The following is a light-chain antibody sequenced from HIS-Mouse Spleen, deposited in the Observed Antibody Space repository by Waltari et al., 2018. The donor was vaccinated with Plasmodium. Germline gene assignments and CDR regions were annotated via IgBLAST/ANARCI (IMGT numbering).Light chain of an antibody. V-gene: IGLV3-1*01. CDR3: QAWDSRTVV. CDR2: QDS. J-gene: IGLJ2*01. Sequence: SYELTQPPSVSVSPGQTASITCPGDKLGDKYACWYQQKPGQSPVLVIYQDSKRPSGIPERFSGSNSWNTATLTLSGTQAMDEADYYCQAWDSRTVVFGGGTKLTVL. CDR1: KLGDKY.